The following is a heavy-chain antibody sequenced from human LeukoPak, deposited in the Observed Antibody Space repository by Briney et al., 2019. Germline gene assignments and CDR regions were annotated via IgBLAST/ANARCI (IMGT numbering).Heavy chain of an antibody. CDR3: ARSDDYGGKRCYFDY. V-gene: IGHV1-46*01. D-gene: IGHD4-23*01. J-gene: IGHJ4*02. CDR2: INPSGGST. CDR1: GYTFTNYY. Sequence: ASVKVSCKASGYTFTNYYMHWVRQAPGQGLEWMGIINPSGGSTSYAQKFQGRVAMTRDTSTSTVYMELSSLRSEDTAVYYCARSDDYGGKRCYFDYWGQGTLVTVSS.